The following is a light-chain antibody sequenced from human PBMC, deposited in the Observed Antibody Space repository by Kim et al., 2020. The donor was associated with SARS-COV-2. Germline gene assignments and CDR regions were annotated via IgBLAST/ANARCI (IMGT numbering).Light chain of an antibody. J-gene: IGKJ2*01. Sequence: DIVMTQSPDSLAVSLGERATINCKSSQSVLYSSNNQNYLAWYQQKPGQPPKLLIYWASTREYGVPDRFSGSGSGTDFTLTISSLQAEDVAVYYCQKYYSTPYTFGPGTK. CDR1: QSVLYSSNNQNY. CDR2: WAS. CDR3: QKYYSTPYT. V-gene: IGKV4-1*01.